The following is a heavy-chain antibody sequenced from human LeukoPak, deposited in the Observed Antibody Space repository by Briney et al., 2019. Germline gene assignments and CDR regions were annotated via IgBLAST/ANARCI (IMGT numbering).Heavy chain of an antibody. J-gene: IGHJ4*02. Sequence: PGGSLRLSCAASGFTLSSYSMRWVRQAPGKGLEWVGRIKSKIDGGTIDYAAPVKGRFTISRDDSKNTLYLQMNSLKSEDTAVYYCTTEYGYCNYWGQGTLVTVSS. CDR3: TTEYGYCNY. V-gene: IGHV3-15*01. CDR1: GFTLSSYS. D-gene: IGHD3-10*01. CDR2: IKSKIDGGTI.